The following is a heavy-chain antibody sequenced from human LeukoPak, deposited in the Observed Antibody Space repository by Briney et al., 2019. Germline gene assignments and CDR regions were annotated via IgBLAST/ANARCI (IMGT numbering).Heavy chain of an antibody. CDR1: GFTFSSYS. D-gene: IGHD3-9*01. CDR2: ISSSSSYI. Sequence: PGGSLRLSCAASGFTFSSYSMNWVRQAPGKGLGWVSSISSSSSYIYYADSVKGRFTISRDNAKNSLYLQMNSLRAEDTAVYYCARGGYDILTGYYVYWGQGTLVTVSS. CDR3: ARGGYDILTGYYVY. V-gene: IGHV3-21*04. J-gene: IGHJ4*02.